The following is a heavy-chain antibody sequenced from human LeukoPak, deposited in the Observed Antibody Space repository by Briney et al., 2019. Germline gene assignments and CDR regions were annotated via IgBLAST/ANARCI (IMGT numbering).Heavy chain of an antibody. D-gene: IGHD2-2*01. J-gene: IGHJ6*04. CDR3: ASAPLGYCSSTSCYESEYYYYGMDV. Sequence: GESLKISCKGSGYSFTSYWISWVRQMPGKGLEWMGRIDSSDSYTNYSPSFQGHVTISADKSISTAYLQWSSLKASDTAMYYCASAPLGYCSSTSCYESEYYYYGMDVWGKGTTVTVSS. CDR2: IDSSDSYT. CDR1: GYSFTSYW. V-gene: IGHV5-10-1*01.